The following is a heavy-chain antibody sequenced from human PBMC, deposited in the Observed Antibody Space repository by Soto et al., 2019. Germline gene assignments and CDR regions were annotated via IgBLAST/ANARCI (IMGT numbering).Heavy chain of an antibody. Sequence: GGSLRLSCAASGVTFSSYAMSWVRQAPGKGLEWVSGINGNGGSTCYADSVKGRFTISRDNAKNSMYLQMNSLRAEETALYHFARDALVLRYFDWLLYSTDTCSAPWGKGTLVTVSP. V-gene: IGHV3-20*01. CDR2: INGNGGST. CDR1: GVTFSSYA. D-gene: IGHD3-9*01. CDR3: ARDALVLRYFDWLLYSTDTCSAP. J-gene: IGHJ5*02.